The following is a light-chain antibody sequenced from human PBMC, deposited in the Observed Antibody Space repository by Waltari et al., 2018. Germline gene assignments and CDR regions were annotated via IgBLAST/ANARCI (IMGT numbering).Light chain of an antibody. Sequence: EVVMTQSPATLSVSPGERPTLSCRASQGIHSDLAWYQQKPGQPPRLLIYSASTRATGVPARFTGSGSGTEFTLTVSSLQPEDSAVYYCQQYNVWPPWTFGQGTKVEIK. CDR1: QGIHSD. CDR2: SAS. CDR3: QQYNVWPPWT. J-gene: IGKJ1*01. V-gene: IGKV3-15*01.